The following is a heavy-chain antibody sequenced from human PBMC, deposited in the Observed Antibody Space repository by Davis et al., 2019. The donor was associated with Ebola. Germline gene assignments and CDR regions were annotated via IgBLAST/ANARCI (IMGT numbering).Heavy chain of an antibody. CDR3: ARLYCTGGVCYLDY. D-gene: IGHD2-8*02. Sequence: HTGGSLRLSCAASGFTFSSYWMHWVRHAPGKGLVWVSRINSDGSSTSYADSVKGRFTISRDNAKNSLYLQMNSLRAEDTAVYYCARLYCTGGVCYLDYWGQGTLVTVSS. CDR1: GFTFSSYW. V-gene: IGHV3-74*01. CDR2: INSDGSST. J-gene: IGHJ4*02.